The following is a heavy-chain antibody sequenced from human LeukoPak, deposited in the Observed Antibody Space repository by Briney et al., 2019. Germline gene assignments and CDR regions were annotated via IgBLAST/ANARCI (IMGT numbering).Heavy chain of an antibody. J-gene: IGHJ4*02. V-gene: IGHV3-49*02. Sequence: RKAYGGTTEYAASVKGRFTISRDDSKSIAYLQMNSLKTEDTAVYYCTREASLYGSGDRNLDYWGQGTLVTVSS. CDR2: RKAYGGTT. D-gene: IGHD3-10*01. CDR3: TREASLYGSGDRNLDY.